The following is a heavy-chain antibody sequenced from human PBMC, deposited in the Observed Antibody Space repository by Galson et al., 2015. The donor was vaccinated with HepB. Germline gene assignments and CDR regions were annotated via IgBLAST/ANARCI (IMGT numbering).Heavy chain of an antibody. CDR2: IWSDGSNE. V-gene: IGHV3-33*01. Sequence: SLRLSCAASGFTFSTYGMHWVRQGPGKGLEWVAAIWSDGSNEYHADSVKGRFTISRDNSKNTLYLQMNSLRAEDTAVYYCAREIPGATENYYFYYGMDVWGQGTTVTVSS. CDR3: AREIPGATENYYFYYGMDV. D-gene: IGHD1-26*01. CDR1: GFTFSTYG. J-gene: IGHJ6*02.